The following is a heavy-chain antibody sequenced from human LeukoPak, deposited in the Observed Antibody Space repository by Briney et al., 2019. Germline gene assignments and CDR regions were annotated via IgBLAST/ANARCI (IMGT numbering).Heavy chain of an antibody. V-gene: IGHV3-74*01. CDR1: GLTFSSRW. J-gene: IGHJ4*02. Sequence: GGSLRLSCAASGLTFSSRWMHWVRQAPGKGLVWVSRINSDVSSAGYADSVKGRFAISRDDAKNTLYLQMNSLRAEDTAVYYCARGWQRSDYCFDSWGQGTLVTVSS. D-gene: IGHD5-12*01. CDR3: ARGWQRSDYCFDS. CDR2: INSDVSSA.